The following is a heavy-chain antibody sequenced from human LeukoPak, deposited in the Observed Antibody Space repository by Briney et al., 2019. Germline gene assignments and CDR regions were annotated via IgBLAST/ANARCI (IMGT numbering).Heavy chain of an antibody. J-gene: IGHJ3*02. CDR2: IHPNSGAT. Sequence: ASVMVSCKASGYTFTRHYMHWIRQARGQGLEWMGWIHPNSGATHYNQKLQGRVTMTSDTSIDTVYMELTSLIYDDTAVYYCARDGHRRYYYDSSGREDAFDIWGQGTMVTVSS. CDR3: ARDGHRRYYYDSSGREDAFDI. CDR1: GYTFTRHY. V-gene: IGHV1-2*02. D-gene: IGHD3-22*01.